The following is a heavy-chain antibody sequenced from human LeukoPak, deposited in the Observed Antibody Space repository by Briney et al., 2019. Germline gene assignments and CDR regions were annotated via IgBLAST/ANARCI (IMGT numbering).Heavy chain of an antibody. V-gene: IGHV4-59*08. CDR2: NYCSGST. Sequence: SDTLSLTCTVSGGPISSYYWSWIRPPPGKGVEWIGDNYCSGSTNYNPFLKSRVTISVDTSKNQFSLRLSSVTAAETAVYYAARLASGSYGPLTPFDYWGQGTLVTVSS. D-gene: IGHD1-26*01. CDR1: GGPISSYY. J-gene: IGHJ4*02. CDR3: ARLASGSYGPLTPFDY.